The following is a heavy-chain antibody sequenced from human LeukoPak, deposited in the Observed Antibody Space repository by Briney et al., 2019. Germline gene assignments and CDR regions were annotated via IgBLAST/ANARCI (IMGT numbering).Heavy chain of an antibody. CDR3: AKDGGNCQFDY. Sequence: GGSLRLSCVASGFNFRSYGMHWVRQGPGKGLEWVAVIAHDGNMKYYGESVKGRFTVSRDNSENTLYLQMNSLRGDDTAMYYCAKDGGNCQFDYWGRGVLVIVSS. CDR1: GFNFRSYG. D-gene: IGHD1-26*01. CDR2: IAHDGNMK. J-gene: IGHJ4*02. V-gene: IGHV3-30*18.